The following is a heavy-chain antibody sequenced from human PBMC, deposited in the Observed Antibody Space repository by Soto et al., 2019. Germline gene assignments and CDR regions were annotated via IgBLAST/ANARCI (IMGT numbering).Heavy chain of an antibody. J-gene: IGHJ4*02. CDR2: IYYSGST. D-gene: IGHD2-21*01. CDR3: ARPIPSEGSLDY. Sequence: SETLSLTCTVSGGSISSSSYYWGWIRQPPGKGLEWIGSIYYSGSTYYNPSLKSRVTISVDTSKNQFSLKLSSVTAADTAVYYCARPIPSEGSLDYWGQGTLVTVSS. CDR1: GGSISSSSYY. V-gene: IGHV4-39*01.